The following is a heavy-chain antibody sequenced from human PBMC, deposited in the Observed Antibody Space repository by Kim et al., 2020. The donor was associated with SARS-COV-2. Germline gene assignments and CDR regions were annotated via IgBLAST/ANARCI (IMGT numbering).Heavy chain of an antibody. J-gene: IGHJ4*02. Sequence: GGSLRLSCAVSGFTFSSYAMSWVRQAPGKGLEWVSAISGNSGSTYHADSVRGRFTISRDNSKNTLFLQMNSLRAEDTAVYYCAKDSGLYGSGSPHYFDYWGQGTLVTVSS. CDR2: ISGNSGST. CDR1: GFTFSSYA. V-gene: IGHV3-23*01. D-gene: IGHD3-10*01. CDR3: AKDSGLYGSGSPHYFDY.